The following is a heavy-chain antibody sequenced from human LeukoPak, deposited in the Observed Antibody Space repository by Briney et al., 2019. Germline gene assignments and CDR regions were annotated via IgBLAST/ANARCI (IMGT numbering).Heavy chain of an antibody. CDR3: ARGGYCSSTSCYFFDY. CDR1: GGSFSGYY. D-gene: IGHD2-2*01. CDR2: INHSGGT. J-gene: IGHJ4*02. Sequence: KPSETLSLTCAVYGGSFSGYYWSWIRQPPEKGLEWIGEINHSGGTNYNPSLKSRVTISVDTSKNQFSLKLSSVTAADTAVYYCARGGYCSSTSCYFFDYWGQGILVTVSS. V-gene: IGHV4-34*01.